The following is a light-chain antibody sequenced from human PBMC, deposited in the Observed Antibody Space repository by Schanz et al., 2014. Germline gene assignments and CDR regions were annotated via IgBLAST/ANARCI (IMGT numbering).Light chain of an antibody. CDR3: SSYAGSNNLV. Sequence: QSVLTQPPSVSGAPGQRVTISCTGSKSNIGARYEVHWYQHLPGAAPRLLIFGNNKRPSGVPDRFSGSKSGTSASLAITGLQAEDEADYYCSSYAGSNNLVFGGGTQLTVL. CDR1: KSNIGARYE. J-gene: IGLJ2*01. CDR2: GNN. V-gene: IGLV1-40*01.